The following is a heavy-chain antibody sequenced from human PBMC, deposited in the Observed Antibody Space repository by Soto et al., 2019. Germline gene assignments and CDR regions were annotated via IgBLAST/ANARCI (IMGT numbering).Heavy chain of an antibody. CDR2: IYYSGST. CDR1: GGSISSSSDY. D-gene: IGHD6-6*01. CDR3: ARRRLSEGSSPYYYYYYMDV. V-gene: IGHV4-61*05. J-gene: IGHJ6*03. Sequence: PSDTLSLTFTVSGGSISSSSDYWGWIRQPPGKGREWIGYIYYSGSTNYNPSLKSRVTISVDPSKNQFSLKLSSVTAADTAVYYCARRRLSEGSSPYYYYYYMDVWGKGTTVTVPS.